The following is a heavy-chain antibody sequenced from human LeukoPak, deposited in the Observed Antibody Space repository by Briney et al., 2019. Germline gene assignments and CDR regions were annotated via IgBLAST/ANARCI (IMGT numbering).Heavy chain of an antibody. CDR2: INPNSGGT. J-gene: IGHJ3*02. V-gene: IGHV1-2*02. D-gene: IGHD2-21*02. CDR3: ARVEVTNDAFDI. Sequence: ASVKVSCKASGYTFTGYYMHWVRQAPGQGLEWMGWINPNSGGTNYAQKFQGRVTMTRDTSISTAYVELSRLRSDDTAVYYCARVEVTNDAFDIWGQGTMVTVSS. CDR1: GYTFTGYY.